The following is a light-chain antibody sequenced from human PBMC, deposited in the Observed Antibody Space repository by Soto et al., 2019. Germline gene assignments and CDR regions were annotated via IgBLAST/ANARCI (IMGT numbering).Light chain of an antibody. CDR2: DVV. CDR3: QQRNSRPVT. CDR1: QGVSRGY. V-gene: IGKV3-11*01. J-gene: IGKJ5*01. Sequence: EIVLTQSPGTLSLSPGDRATLSCRASQGVSRGYLAWYQQKPGQAPRLLIYDVVARASGIPARFSASGYGTDFTLTISSLEPEDFAVYFCQQRNSRPVTFGQGTRLEIK.